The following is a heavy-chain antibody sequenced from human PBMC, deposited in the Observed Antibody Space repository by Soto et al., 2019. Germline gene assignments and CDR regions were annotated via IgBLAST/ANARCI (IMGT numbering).Heavy chain of an antibody. CDR3: ARLELTGLDN. Sequence: GQSVTRSDRGCGYTFTGHLSAWVRQMPGKGLEWMGIIYPGDSDTRYSPSFQGQVTISADKSFSTAYLQWSSLKASDTAIYFCARLELTGLDNWGHGTPVPVSS. CDR2: IYPGDSDT. D-gene: IGHD3-9*01. V-gene: IGHV5-51*01. J-gene: IGHJ4*01. CDR1: GYTFTGHL.